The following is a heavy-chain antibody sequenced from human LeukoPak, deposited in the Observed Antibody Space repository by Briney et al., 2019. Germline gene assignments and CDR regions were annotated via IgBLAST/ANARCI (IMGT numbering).Heavy chain of an antibody. CDR3: ARYYCGGDCTQFDY. CDR2: IYYSGST. CDR1: GGSFSGYY. J-gene: IGHJ4*02. D-gene: IGHD2-21*01. V-gene: IGHV4-30-4*08. Sequence: SETLSLTCAVYGGSFSGYYWSWIRQPPGKGLEWIGYIYYSGSTYYNPSLKSRVTISVDTSKNQFSLKLSSVTAADTAVYYCARYYCGGDCTQFDYWGQGTLVTVSS.